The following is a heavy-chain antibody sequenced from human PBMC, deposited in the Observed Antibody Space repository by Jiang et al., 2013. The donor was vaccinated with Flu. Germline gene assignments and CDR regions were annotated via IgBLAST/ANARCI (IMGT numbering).Heavy chain of an antibody. V-gene: IGHV1-2*04. D-gene: IGHD5-12*01. CDR1: GYTFTGYY. J-gene: IGHJ4*02. Sequence: SGAEVKKPGASVKVSCKASGYTFTGYYMHWVRQAPGQGLEWMGWINPNSGGTNYAQKFQGWVTMTRDTSISTAYMELSSLRSEDTAVYYCARDWTVATIQRGPFDYWGQGTLVTVSS. CDR3: ARDWTVATIQRGPFDY. CDR2: INPNSGGT.